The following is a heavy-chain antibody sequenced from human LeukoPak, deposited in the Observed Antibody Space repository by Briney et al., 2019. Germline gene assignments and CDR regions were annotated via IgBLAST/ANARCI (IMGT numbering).Heavy chain of an antibody. J-gene: IGHJ6*02. CDR2: INQDGSEK. CDR1: GFTFSSSW. V-gene: IGHV3-7*01. Sequence: GGSLRLSCAASGFTFSSSWMTWVRQAPGKGLEWEANINQDGSEKYYVDSVRGRFTISRDNARNSLYLQMHSLRAEDTAVFYCTGHYGMNVWGQGTTVTVSS. CDR3: TGHYGMNV.